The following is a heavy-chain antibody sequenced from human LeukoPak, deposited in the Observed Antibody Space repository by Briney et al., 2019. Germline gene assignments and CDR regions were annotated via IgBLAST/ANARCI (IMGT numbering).Heavy chain of an antibody. CDR1: GFTFSNAW. D-gene: IGHD1-26*01. CDR3: TADPSGSYYYYYYHMDA. V-gene: IGHV3-15*01. CDR2: IKSKTDGGTT. J-gene: IGHJ6*03. Sequence: GGSLSLLCAASGFTFSNAWMSWVRQAPGKGLEWVGRIKSKTDGGTTDYAAPVKGRFTISRDDSKNTLYLQMNSLKTEDTAVYYCTADPSGSYYYYYYHMDAWGNGNTVTVSS.